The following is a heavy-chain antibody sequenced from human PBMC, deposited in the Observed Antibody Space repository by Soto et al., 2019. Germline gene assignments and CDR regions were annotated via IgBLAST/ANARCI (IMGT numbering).Heavy chain of an antibody. Sequence: GGSLRLSCAASGFTFSSYAMSWVRQAPGKGLEWVSAIRGSGGSTYYADSVKGRFTSTRDNAQVTLYLQMNSLRAEDTAVYYCAHGWTAVDGTLMWDYWGQGT. D-gene: IGHD6-19*01. CDR2: IRGSGGST. CDR1: GFTFSSYA. J-gene: IGHJ4*02. CDR3: AHGWTAVDGTLMWDY. V-gene: IGHV3-23*01.